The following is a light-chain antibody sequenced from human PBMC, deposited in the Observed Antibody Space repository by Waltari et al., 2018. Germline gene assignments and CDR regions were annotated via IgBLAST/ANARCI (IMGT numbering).Light chain of an antibody. Sequence: EIVFTQSPGSLSSYLGERVTLSCRASQCVSRALAWYQQKPGQAPRLLIFGASNRATGIPDRFSGSGSETDFSLTISRLEPEDFAVYYCQHYVRLPATFGRGTKVEIK. CDR3: QHYVRLPAT. CDR2: GAS. J-gene: IGKJ1*01. V-gene: IGKV3-20*01. CDR1: QCVSRA.